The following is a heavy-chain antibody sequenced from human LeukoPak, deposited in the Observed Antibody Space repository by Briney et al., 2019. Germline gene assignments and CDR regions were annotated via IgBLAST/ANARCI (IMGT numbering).Heavy chain of an antibody. CDR2: ISSSSSTI. CDR3: ARGGSYYNEAFDI. D-gene: IGHD1-26*01. Sequence: GGSLRLSCAASEFTFSSYSMNWVRQTPGKGLEWVSYISSSSSTIYYADSVKGRFSISRDNAKNSLYLQMNSLRAEDTAVYYCARGGSYYNEAFDIWGQGTMVTVSS. J-gene: IGHJ3*02. CDR1: EFTFSSYS. V-gene: IGHV3-48*01.